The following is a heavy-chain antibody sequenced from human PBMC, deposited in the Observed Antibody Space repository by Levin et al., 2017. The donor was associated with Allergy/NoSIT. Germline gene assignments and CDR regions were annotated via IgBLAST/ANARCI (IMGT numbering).Heavy chain of an antibody. D-gene: IGHD1-26*01. CDR3: AKGVSSGSPYRAFDM. CDR1: GFTFTSYT. CDR2: LRYSGDTT. V-gene: IGHV3-23*01. Sequence: GGSLRLSCAASGFTFTSYTMTWVRQAPGRGLEWVSTLRYSGDTTHYADSVKGRFTISRDGSRDTLFLQMNSLRPEDTAVYYGAKGVSSGSPYRAFDMWGQGTMVTVSS. J-gene: IGHJ3*02.